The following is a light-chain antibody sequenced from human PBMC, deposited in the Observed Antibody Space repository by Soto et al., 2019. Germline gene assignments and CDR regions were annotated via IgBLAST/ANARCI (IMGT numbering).Light chain of an antibody. V-gene: IGKV3-15*01. Sequence: EIVMTQSPAALSVSPGERATLSCRASQRVSSNLAWYQQRPGQAPRLLIYGAATRATGIPARFSGSESGTEFTLTISSVRSEDCAIYYCQQYNNWPRTFGQGTKVEIK. J-gene: IGKJ1*01. CDR2: GAA. CDR1: QRVSSN. CDR3: QQYNNWPRT.